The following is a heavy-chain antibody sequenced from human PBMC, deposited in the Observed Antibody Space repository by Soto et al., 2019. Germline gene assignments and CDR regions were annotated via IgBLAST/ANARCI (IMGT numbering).Heavy chain of an antibody. CDR1: GGSISSGGYY. J-gene: IGHJ6*02. D-gene: IGHD6-19*01. Sequence: SETLSLTCTVSGGSISSGGYYWSWIRQHPGKGLEWIGYIYYSGSTYYNPSLKSRVTISVDTSKNQFSLKLSSVTAADTAVYYCAREFVAGSYYYYGMDVWGQGTTVTVS. CDR3: AREFVAGSYYYYGMDV. V-gene: IGHV4-31*03. CDR2: IYYSGST.